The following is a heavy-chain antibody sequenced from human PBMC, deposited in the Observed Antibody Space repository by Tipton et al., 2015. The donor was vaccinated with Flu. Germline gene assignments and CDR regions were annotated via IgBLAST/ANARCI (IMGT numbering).Heavy chain of an antibody. CDR3: ARGNIAVAGDYYYYYGMDV. J-gene: IGHJ6*02. Sequence: VQLVQSGGGLVKPGGSLRLSCAASGFTFSSYSMNWVRQAPGKGLEWVSSISSSSSYIYYADSVKGRFTISRDNAKNSLYLQMNSLRAEDTAVYYCARGNIAVAGDYYYYYGMDVWGQGTTATVSS. D-gene: IGHD6-19*01. V-gene: IGHV3-21*01. CDR2: ISSSSSYI. CDR1: GFTFSSYS.